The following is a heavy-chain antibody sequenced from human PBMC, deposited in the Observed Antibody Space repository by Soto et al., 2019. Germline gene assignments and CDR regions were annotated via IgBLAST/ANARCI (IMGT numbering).Heavy chain of an antibody. V-gene: IGHV3-15*01. CDR3: TTDSSSWRDYFDY. D-gene: IGHD6-13*01. Sequence: EVQLVESGGGLVKPGGSLRLSCAASGFTFSNAWMSWVRQAPGKGLEWVGRIKSKTDGGTTDYAAPVKGRFTISRDDSKNTLYLQMNSLKTEDTAVYYCTTDSSSWRDYFDYWGQGTLVTVSS. CDR2: IKSKTDGGTT. CDR1: GFTFSNAW. J-gene: IGHJ4*02.